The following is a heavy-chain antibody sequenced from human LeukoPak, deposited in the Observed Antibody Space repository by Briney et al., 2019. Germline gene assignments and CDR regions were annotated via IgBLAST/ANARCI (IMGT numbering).Heavy chain of an antibody. CDR1: GGSFSGYY. CDR2: INHSGST. D-gene: IGHD3-3*01. Sequence: SETLSLTCAVYGGSFSGYYWSWIRQPPGKGLEWIGEINHSGSTNYNPSLKSRVTISVDTSKNQFSLKLSSVTAGAMAVYYCARSHSPYYDFWSGYSSYWYFDLWGSGTLVTVSS. CDR3: ARSHSPYYDFWSGYSSYWYFDL. V-gene: IGHV4-34*01. J-gene: IGHJ2*01.